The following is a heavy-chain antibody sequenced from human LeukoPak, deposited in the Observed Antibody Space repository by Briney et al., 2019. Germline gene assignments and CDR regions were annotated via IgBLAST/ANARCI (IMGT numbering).Heavy chain of an antibody. CDR1: GYTFTSYY. D-gene: IGHD5-12*01. Sequence: GASVKVSCKASGYTFTSYYMHWVRQAPGQGLEWMGIINPSGGSTSYAQKFQGRVTMTRDTSTSTVYMELSSLRSEDTAVYYCARVILPSYSGYDRTLPDYWGQGTLVTVSS. CDR2: INPSGGST. J-gene: IGHJ4*02. CDR3: ARVILPSYSGYDRTLPDY. V-gene: IGHV1-46*01.